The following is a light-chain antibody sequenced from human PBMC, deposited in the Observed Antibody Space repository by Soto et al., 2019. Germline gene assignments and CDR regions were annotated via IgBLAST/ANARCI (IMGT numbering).Light chain of an antibody. CDR1: QGVSSY. CDR3: QQRSNWLT. V-gene: IGKV3D-11*01. Sequence: EIVLTQSPATLSLSPGVRATLSCRVSQGVSSYLAWYQQKPGQAPRLLIYDASNRATGIPARFSGSGPGTDFTLTISSLEPEDFAVYYCQQRSNWLTFGGGTKVEIK. CDR2: DAS. J-gene: IGKJ4*01.